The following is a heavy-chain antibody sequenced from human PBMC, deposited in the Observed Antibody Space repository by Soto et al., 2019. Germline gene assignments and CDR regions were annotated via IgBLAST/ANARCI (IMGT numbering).Heavy chain of an antibody. J-gene: IGHJ3*02. Sequence: GGSLRLSCAASGFTFDDYAMHWVLQAPGKGLEWVSGISWNSGSIGYADSVKGRFTISRDNAKNSLYLQMNSLRAEDTALYYCAKDSSEGSGYAFDIWGQGTMVTVSS. V-gene: IGHV3-9*01. CDR2: ISWNSGSI. CDR3: AKDSSEGSGYAFDI. CDR1: GFTFDDYA.